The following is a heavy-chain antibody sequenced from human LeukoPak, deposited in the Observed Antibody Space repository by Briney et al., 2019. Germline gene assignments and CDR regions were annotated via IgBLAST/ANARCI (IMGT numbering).Heavy chain of an antibody. Sequence: SETLSLTCAVSGGPFSGYFWSWIRQSSGKGLEWIWEIHNSGTTNYNPSLNSRVTISEDTSKNQFYLNLSSVTAADTAVYYCARRYYYNLGSFTFDFWGQGTLVTVSS. CDR3: ARRYYYNLGSFTFDF. CDR2: IHNSGTT. CDR1: GGPFSGYF. J-gene: IGHJ4*02. V-gene: IGHV4-34*01. D-gene: IGHD3-10*01.